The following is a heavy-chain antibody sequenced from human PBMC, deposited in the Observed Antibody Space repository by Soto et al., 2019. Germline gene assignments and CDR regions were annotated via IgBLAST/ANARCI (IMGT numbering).Heavy chain of an antibody. D-gene: IGHD6-13*01. J-gene: IGHJ4*02. CDR2: MNPNSGNT. Sequence: QVQLVQSGAEVKKPGASVKVSCKASGYTFTSYDINWVRQATGQGLEWMGWMNPNSGNTGYAQKFQGRVTMTRNTXISTAYMERSSLRSEDTAVYYRARETSSSWEVFDYWGQGTLVTVSS. V-gene: IGHV1-8*01. CDR3: ARETSSSWEVFDY. CDR1: GYTFTSYD.